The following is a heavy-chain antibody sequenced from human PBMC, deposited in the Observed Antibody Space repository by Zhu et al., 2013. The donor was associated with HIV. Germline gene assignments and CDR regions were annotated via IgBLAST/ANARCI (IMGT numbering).Heavy chain of an antibody. CDR2: ISYDGSNK. V-gene: IGHV3-30-3*01. CDR1: GFTFSSYA. Sequence: VQLVESGGGVVQPGRSLRLSCAASGFTFSSYAMHWVRQAPGKGLEWVAVISYDGSNKYYADSVKGRFTISRDNSKNTLYLQMNSLRAEDTAVYYCARSEGYYYYYMDVWGKRDHGHRLL. J-gene: IGHJ6*03. CDR3: ARSEGYYYYYMDV.